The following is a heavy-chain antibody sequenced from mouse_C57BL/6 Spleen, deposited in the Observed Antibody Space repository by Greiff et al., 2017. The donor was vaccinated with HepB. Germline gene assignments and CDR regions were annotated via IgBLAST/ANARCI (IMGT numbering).Heavy chain of an antibody. CDR3: ARDQLAWFAD. CDR1: GYSITSGYY. V-gene: IGHV3-6*01. Sequence: EVQLQQSGPGLVKPSQSLSLTCSVTGYSITSGYYWNWIRQFPGNKLEWMGYISYDGSNNYNPSLKNRISITRDTSKNQFFLKLNSVTTEDTATYYCARDQLAWFADWGQGTLVTVSA. CDR2: ISYDGSN. D-gene: IGHD4-1*02. J-gene: IGHJ3*01.